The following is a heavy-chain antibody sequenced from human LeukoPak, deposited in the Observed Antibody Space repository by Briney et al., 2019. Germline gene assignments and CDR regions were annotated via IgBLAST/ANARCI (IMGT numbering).Heavy chain of an antibody. V-gene: IGHV1-24*01. Sequence: AAVRVSFTVSGYTLTVLSMHWVRQAPGKGSGWMGGFVAEDGETIYSQKFQGRGTMTEDTATGTDYMELSRVRQAETAVSFYVTGIEWFPDAFDIWGQGTMVTVSS. CDR2: FVAEDGET. J-gene: IGHJ3*02. D-gene: IGHD3-3*01. CDR1: GYTLTVLS. CDR3: VTGIEWFPDAFDI.